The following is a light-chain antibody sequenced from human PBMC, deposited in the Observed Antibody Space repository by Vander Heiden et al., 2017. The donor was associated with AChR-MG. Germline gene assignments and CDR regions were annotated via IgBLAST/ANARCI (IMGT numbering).Light chain of an antibody. V-gene: IGLV3-10*01. Sequence: SYELTQPPSVSASPGQTARITCCGDALPKKEGYWYQQRSGQAPVLVIYEDSKRPSGIPETFSGSSSGTRATLTISGDQVEDEADYYCYSTDSSGNHRGVFGGWTKLTVL. J-gene: IGLJ2*01. CDR2: EDS. CDR1: ALPKKE. CDR3: YSTDSSGNHRGV.